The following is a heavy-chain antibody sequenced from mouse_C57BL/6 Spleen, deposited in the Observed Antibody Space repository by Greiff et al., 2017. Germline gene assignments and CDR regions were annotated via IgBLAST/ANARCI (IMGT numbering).Heavy chain of an antibody. CDR3: LITTLVEDYFDY. D-gene: IGHD1-1*01. Sequence: QVQLQQSGAELVRPGASVTLSCKASGYTFTDYEMHWVKQTPVHGLEWIGAIDPETGGTAYNQKFKGKAILTADKSSSTAYMELRSLTSEDSAVYYSLITTLVEDYFDYWGQGTTLTVSS. J-gene: IGHJ2*01. CDR2: IDPETGGT. CDR1: GYTFTDYE. V-gene: IGHV1-15*01.